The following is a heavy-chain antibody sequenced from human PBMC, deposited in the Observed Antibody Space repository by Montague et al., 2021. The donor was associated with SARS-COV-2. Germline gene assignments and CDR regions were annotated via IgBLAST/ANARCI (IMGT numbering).Heavy chain of an antibody. V-gene: IGHV3-23*01. D-gene: IGHD3-3*01. CDR3: ANHQGITVFGVIVN. CDR1: GFTFRNYA. Sequence: SLRLSCAASGFTFRNYAMSWVRQAPGKGLEWVSTITGSGGSTYYADSVKGRFTISRDNSKNTLYLQMSSLTAEDTAVYYCANHQGITVFGVIVNWGQGTLVTVSS. J-gene: IGHJ4*02. CDR2: ITGSGGST.